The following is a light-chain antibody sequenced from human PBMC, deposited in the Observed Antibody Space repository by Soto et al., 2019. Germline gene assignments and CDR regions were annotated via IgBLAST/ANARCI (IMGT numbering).Light chain of an antibody. V-gene: IGKV1-5*03. J-gene: IGKJ1*01. CDR3: PQYYTYSRT. Sequence: DIPMTQSPSPLSASVGARVTITCRASQSTSSCLAWYQQKPWKAPDLLTYKASSLERGVPSRFSGSGSGTAFSRTISSLQPDGFATYYWPQYYTYSRTFGQGTKVE. CDR2: KAS. CDR1: QSTSSC.